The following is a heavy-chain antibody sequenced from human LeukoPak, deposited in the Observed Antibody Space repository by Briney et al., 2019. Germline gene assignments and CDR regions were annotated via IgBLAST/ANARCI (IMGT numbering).Heavy chain of an antibody. CDR3: ARKSKRSRNSLAVGGYYYYMDV. CDR2: INHSGST. CDR1: GGSFSGYY. V-gene: IGHV4-34*01. J-gene: IGHJ6*03. Sequence: SETLSLTCAVYGGSFSGYYWSWIRQPPGKGLEWIGEINHSGSTNYNPSLKSRVTISVDTSKNQFSLKLSSVTAADTAVYYCARKSKRSRNSLAVGGYYYYMDVWGKGTTVTISS. D-gene: IGHD1-26*01.